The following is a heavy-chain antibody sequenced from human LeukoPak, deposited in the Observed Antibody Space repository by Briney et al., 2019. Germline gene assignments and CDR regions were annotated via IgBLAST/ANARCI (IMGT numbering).Heavy chain of an antibody. CDR2: IYHSGST. CDR1: GGSFSGYY. CDR3: VRGHLVGGWFKYDAFDI. V-gene: IGHV4-59*01. J-gene: IGHJ3*02. Sequence: SETLSLTCAVYGGSFSGYYWSWIRQPPGKGLEWIGYIYHSGSTNYNPSLKSRVTISLDTSKKHFSLKLSSVTAADTAVYYCVRGHLVGGWFKYDAFDIWGQGTMVSVSS. D-gene: IGHD6-19*01.